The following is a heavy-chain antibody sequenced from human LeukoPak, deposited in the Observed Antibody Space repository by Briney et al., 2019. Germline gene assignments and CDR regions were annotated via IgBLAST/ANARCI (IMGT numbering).Heavy chain of an antibody. CDR2: IYYIGST. D-gene: IGHD2-21*01. CDR3: ASGGGNRYYYYYMDV. Sequence: SEALSLTCTFSGGAISSGGYYWSWIPQHPGKGLEWIGYIYYIGSTYYNPSLKSRVTISVDTSKNQFSLKLSSVTAADTAVYYCASGGGNRYYYYYMDVWGKGTTVTVSS. J-gene: IGHJ6*03. CDR1: GGAISSGGYY. V-gene: IGHV4-31*03.